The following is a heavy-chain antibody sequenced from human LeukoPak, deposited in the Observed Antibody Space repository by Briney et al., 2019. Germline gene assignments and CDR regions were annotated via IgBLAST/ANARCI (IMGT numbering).Heavy chain of an antibody. V-gene: IGHV1-69*13. CDR2: LTPIFGTA. Sequence: ASVKVSCKSSGGTFSSYAIIWVRQAPGQGLEWMGGLTPIFGTANYAQKFQGRVTITADESTSTAYMELSSLRSEDTAVYYCARVLSTMVRGVIIYYFDYWGQGTLVTVSS. CDR3: ARVLSTMVRGVIIYYFDY. J-gene: IGHJ4*02. D-gene: IGHD3-10*01. CDR1: GGTFSSYA.